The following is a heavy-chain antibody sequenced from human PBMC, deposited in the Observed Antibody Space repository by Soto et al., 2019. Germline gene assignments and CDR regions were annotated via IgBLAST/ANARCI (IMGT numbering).Heavy chain of an antibody. Sequence: SQTLSLTCAISGDSVSSNSAAWNWIRQSPSRGLEWLGRTYYRTKWYNDYAVSVKSRVTINPDTSKNQFSLQLNSVTPEDTAVYYCARVPARVAYYYDSSGYGNAFDIWGQGTMVTVS. J-gene: IGHJ3*02. CDR1: GDSVSSNSAA. V-gene: IGHV6-1*01. CDR2: TYYRTKWYN. CDR3: ARVPARVAYYYDSSGYGNAFDI. D-gene: IGHD3-22*01.